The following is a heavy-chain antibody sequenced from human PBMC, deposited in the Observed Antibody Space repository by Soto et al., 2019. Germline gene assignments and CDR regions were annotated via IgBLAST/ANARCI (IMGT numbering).Heavy chain of an antibody. CDR2: INWNSDSI. V-gene: IGHV3-9*01. CDR3: VKDTYRSGWYYFDY. J-gene: IGHJ4*02. Sequence: GGSLRLSCAASGFILGGYAMHWVRQAPGKGLEWVSAINWNSDSINYADSVKGRFTISRDNAKSSLYLQMNSLRAEDTALYFCVKDTYRSGWYYFDYWGQGTLVTVSS. D-gene: IGHD6-19*01. CDR1: GFILGGYA.